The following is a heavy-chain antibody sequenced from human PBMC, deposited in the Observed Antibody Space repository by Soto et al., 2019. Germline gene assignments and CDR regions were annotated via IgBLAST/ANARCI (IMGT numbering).Heavy chain of an antibody. J-gene: IGHJ6*02. D-gene: IGHD3-16*01. Sequence: QVQLVQSGAEVKNPGASVKVSCKASGYTFTRYGIGWARQAPGQGLEWMGWINTYNGNTNYAQNVQGRVTLTTDTSTSTVYMELRMLRSNATSIYYCAMVDVYVTPSQQDVWGQGTTVIVSS. CDR2: INTYNGNT. CDR3: AMVDVYVTPSQQDV. CDR1: GYTFTRYG. V-gene: IGHV1-18*01.